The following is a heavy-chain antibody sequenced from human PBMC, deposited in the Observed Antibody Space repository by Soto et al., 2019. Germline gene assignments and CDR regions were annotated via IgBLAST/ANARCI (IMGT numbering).Heavy chain of an antibody. CDR3: ARRGSGSYYDY. D-gene: IGHD1-26*01. CDR1: GFTFSSYA. Sequence: EVQLLESGGGLVQPGGSLRLSCAASGFTFSSYAMRWVRQAPGKGLEWVSAISGSGGSTYYADSVKGRFTISRDNFKHTRYLQMNSLRAEDPAVYYCARRGSGSYYDYWGQGTLVTVSS. V-gene: IGHV3-23*01. J-gene: IGHJ4*02. CDR2: ISGSGGST.